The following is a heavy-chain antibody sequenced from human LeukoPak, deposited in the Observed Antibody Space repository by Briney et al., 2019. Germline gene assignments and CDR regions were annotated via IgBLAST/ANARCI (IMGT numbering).Heavy chain of an antibody. Sequence: SETLSLTCTVSGGSISSYYWSWIRQPPGKGLEWIGYIYYSGSTNYNPSLKSRVTISVETSKNQFSLKLSSVTAADTAVYYCARLDYYYYYMDVWGKGTTVTISS. J-gene: IGHJ6*03. D-gene: IGHD2-2*03. CDR1: GGSISSYY. CDR3: ARLDYYYYYMDV. V-gene: IGHV4-59*08. CDR2: IYYSGST.